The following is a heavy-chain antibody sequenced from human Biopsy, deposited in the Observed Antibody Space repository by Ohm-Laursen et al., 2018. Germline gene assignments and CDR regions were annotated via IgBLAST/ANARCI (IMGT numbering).Heavy chain of an antibody. J-gene: IGHJ6*02. Sequence: SVKVSCNASGYSFTKYYINWVRQAPGQGLEWMGIINPTGGTTSYAEKFQGRVTLTRDTSTGTVYLELNSLIYEDTALYYCARDETGSSVFGPYYYGMDIWGQGATVTVSS. CDR3: ARDETGSSVFGPYYYGMDI. CDR1: GYSFTKYY. CDR2: INPTGGTT. D-gene: IGHD3-9*01. V-gene: IGHV1-46*01.